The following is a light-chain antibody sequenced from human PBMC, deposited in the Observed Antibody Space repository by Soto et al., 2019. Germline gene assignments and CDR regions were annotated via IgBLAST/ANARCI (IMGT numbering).Light chain of an antibody. CDR3: AACDDSLNGVV. V-gene: IGLV1-44*01. J-gene: IGLJ2*01. CDR1: SSNIGSNT. CDR2: SNN. Sequence: QSVLTPPPSASGTPGQRVTISCSGSSSNIGSNTVNWYQQLPGTAPKLLIYSNNQRPSGVPDRFSGSKSGTSASLAISGLQSEDEADYYCAACDDSLNGVVFGGGTKLTVL.